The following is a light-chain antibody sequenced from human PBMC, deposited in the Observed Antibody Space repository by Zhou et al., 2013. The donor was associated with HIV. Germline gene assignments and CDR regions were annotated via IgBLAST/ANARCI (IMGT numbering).Light chain of an antibody. V-gene: IGKV2-30*02. Sequence: DVVMTQSPLSLPVTLGQTASISCRSSQSLVHSDGNTYLIWFQQRPGQAPRRLIYKVSNRDSGVPDRFGGSGSGTDFTLTISPVEAEDVGTYYCMQATHWPPWTFGQGTKVEIK. CDR2: KVS. CDR3: MQATHWPPWT. CDR1: QSLVHSDGNTY. J-gene: IGKJ1*01.